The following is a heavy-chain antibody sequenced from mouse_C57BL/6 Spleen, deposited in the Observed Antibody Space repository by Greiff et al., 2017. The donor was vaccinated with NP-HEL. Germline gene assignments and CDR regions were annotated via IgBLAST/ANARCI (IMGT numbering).Heavy chain of an antibody. CDR2: IDPSDSYT. J-gene: IGHJ3*01. D-gene: IGHD1-1*01. CDR1: GYTFTSYW. Sequence: QVQLKQSGAELVKPGASVKLSCKASGYTFTSYWMQWVKQRPGQGLEWIGEIDPSDSYTNYNQKFKGKATLTVDTSSSTAYMQLSSLTSEDSAVYYCANADGSSYVAWFAYWGQGTLVTVSA. V-gene: IGHV1-50*01. CDR3: ANADGSSYVAWFAY.